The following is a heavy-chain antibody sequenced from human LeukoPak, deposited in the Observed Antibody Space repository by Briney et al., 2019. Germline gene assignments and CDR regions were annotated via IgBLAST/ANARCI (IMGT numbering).Heavy chain of an antibody. V-gene: IGHV4-34*01. CDR1: GGSFSGYY. CDR2: INHSGST. J-gene: IGHJ4*02. Sequence: SETLSLTCAVYGGSFSGYYWSWIRQPPGKGLEWIGEINHSGSTNYNPSLKSRVTISVDTSKNQFSPKLSSVTAADTAVYYCASNYYGSGSLDYWGQGNLVTVSS. D-gene: IGHD3-10*01. CDR3: ASNYYGSGSLDY.